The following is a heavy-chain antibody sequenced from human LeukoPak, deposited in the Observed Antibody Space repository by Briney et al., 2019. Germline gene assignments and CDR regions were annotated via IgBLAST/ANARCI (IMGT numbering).Heavy chain of an antibody. CDR2: INSDGSRT. Sequence: GGSLRLSCAASGFTFSSNWMHWVRQTPGKGLVWVSRINSDGSRTRYADSVKGRFTISRDNAKNTLYLQMNSLRAEDTAVYYCAGDPLLYETTVTTNWFDPWGQGTLVTVSS. V-gene: IGHV3-74*01. CDR1: GFTFSSNW. CDR3: AGDPLLYETTVTTNWFDP. J-gene: IGHJ5*02. D-gene: IGHD4-17*01.